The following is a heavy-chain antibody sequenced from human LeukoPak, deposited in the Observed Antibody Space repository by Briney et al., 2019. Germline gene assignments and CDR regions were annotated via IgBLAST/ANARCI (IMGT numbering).Heavy chain of an antibody. CDR3: AKDLRASSANLLGGAFDI. V-gene: IGHV3-23*01. D-gene: IGHD3-22*01. CDR1: GFTFSSYA. Sequence: PGGSLRLSCEASGFTFSSYAMSWVRQAPGKGLDWVSAISGSGGSTYYADSVKGRFTISRDNSKNTLYLQMNSLRAEDTAVYYCAKDLRASSANLLGGAFDIWGQGTMVTVSS. CDR2: ISGSGGST. J-gene: IGHJ3*02.